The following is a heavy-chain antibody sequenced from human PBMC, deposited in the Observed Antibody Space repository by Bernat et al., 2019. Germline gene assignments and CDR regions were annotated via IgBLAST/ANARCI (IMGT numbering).Heavy chain of an antibody. CDR3: ARVRRDKLVGATTFDY. CDR1: GFTVSSNY. J-gene: IGHJ4*02. D-gene: IGHD1-26*01. Sequence: EVQLVESGGGLIQPGGSLRLSCAASGFTVSSNYMSWVRQAPGKGLEWVSVIYSGGSTYYADSVKGRFTISRDNSKNTLYLQMNSLRAEDTAVYYCARVRRDKLVGATTFDYLGQGTLVTVSS. CDR2: IYSGGST. V-gene: IGHV3-53*01.